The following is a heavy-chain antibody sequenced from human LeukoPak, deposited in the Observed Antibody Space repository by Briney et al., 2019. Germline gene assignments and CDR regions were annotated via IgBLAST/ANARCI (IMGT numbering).Heavy chain of an antibody. D-gene: IGHD3-16*01. CDR2: ISYDGSNK. Sequence: GSLRLSCAASGFTFSSYAMHWVRQAPGKGLEWVAVISYDGSNKYYADSVKGRFTISRDNSKNTLYLQMNSLRAEDTAVYYCARDFGELPVDYWGQGTLVTVSS. V-gene: IGHV3-30*01. J-gene: IGHJ4*02. CDR1: GFTFSSYA. CDR3: ARDFGELPVDY.